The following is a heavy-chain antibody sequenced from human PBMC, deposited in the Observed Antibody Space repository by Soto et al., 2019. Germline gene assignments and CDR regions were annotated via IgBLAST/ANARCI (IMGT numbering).Heavy chain of an antibody. V-gene: IGHV4-34*01. CDR2: INHSGST. J-gene: IGHJ4*02. CDR1: GGSFSGYY. D-gene: IGHD3-16*02. CDR3: ARKSRSYDYVWGSYRPYYFDY. Sequence: PSETLSLTCAVYGGSFSGYYWSWIRQPPGKGLEWIGEINHSGSTNYNPSLKSRVTISVDTSKNQFSLKLSSVTAADTAVYYCARKSRSYDYVWGSYRPYYFDYWGQGTLVTVSS.